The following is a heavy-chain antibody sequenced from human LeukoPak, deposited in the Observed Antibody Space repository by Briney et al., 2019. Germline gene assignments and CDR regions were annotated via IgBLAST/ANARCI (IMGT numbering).Heavy chain of an antibody. V-gene: IGHV4-59*01. J-gene: IGHJ6*02. CDR2: IYYSGST. CDR1: GGSISSYY. CDR3: ARSGGYSPVDV. D-gene: IGHD6-19*01. Sequence: SETLSLTCTVSGGSISSYYWSWIRQPPGKGLEWIGYIYYSGSTNYNPSLKSRVTISVDTSKNQFSLRLSSVSAADTAVYYCARSGGYSPVDVWGQGTTVTVSS.